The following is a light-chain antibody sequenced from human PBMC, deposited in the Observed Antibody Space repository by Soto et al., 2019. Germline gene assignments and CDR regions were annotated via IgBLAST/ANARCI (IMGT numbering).Light chain of an antibody. Sequence: QSALTQPRSVSGSPGQAVTISCTGTSNDIGGYAYVSWYQQHPGKVPKLIIFEVRQRPSGVPDRFSGSKSGNTATLTISGLQAEDEAIYYCCSYAGRYSAIFGGGTKVTVL. CDR1: SNDIGGYAY. V-gene: IGLV2-11*01. CDR2: EVR. J-gene: IGLJ2*01. CDR3: CSYAGRYSAI.